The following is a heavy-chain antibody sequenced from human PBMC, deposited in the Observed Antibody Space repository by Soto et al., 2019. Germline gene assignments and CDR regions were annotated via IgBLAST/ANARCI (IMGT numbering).Heavy chain of an antibody. CDR3: ARVYCSGGSWYSVDY. CDR2: INPSGGST. Sequence: QVQLVQSGAEVKKPGASVKVSCKASGYTFTSYYMHWVRQAPGQGLEWMGIINPSGGSTSYAQKFQGRVTMTRDTSTSTVYMELSSLRSEDTAVYYCARVYCSGGSWYSVDYWGQGTLVTVSS. CDR1: GYTFTSYY. J-gene: IGHJ4*02. D-gene: IGHD2-15*01. V-gene: IGHV1-46*03.